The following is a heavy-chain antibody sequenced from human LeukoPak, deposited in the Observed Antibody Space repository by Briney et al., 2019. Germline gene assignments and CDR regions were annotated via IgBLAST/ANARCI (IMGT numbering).Heavy chain of an antibody. J-gene: IGHJ6*04. CDR2: ISGSGGNT. D-gene: IGHD2-8*01. Sequence: GGTLRLACAASGFTFSSYGMSWVRQAPGKGLEWVSGISGSGGNTYYADSVKGRFTISRDNSKNTLYLQMNSLRAEDMAVYYYAKWRSVLTPPDVWGKGTTVTISS. CDR1: GFTFSSYG. V-gene: IGHV3-23*01. CDR3: AKWRSVLTPPDV.